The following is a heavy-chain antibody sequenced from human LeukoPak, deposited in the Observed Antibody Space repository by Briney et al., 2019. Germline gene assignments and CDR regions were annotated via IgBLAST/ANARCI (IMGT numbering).Heavy chain of an antibody. CDR2: INNDGTST. Sequence: GGSLRLSCADSGFTFSNYWLHWVRQAPGKGLVWVSRINNDGTSTTYADSVKGRFTISRDNAKNTLYLQMNSLRAEDTAVYYCASTLNSSSYHYAFDIWGQGTMVTVSS. D-gene: IGHD3-22*01. J-gene: IGHJ3*02. V-gene: IGHV3-74*01. CDR1: GFTFSNYW. CDR3: ASTLNSSSYHYAFDI.